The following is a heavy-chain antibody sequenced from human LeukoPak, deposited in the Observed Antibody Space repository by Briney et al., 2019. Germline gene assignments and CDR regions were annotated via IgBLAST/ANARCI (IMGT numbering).Heavy chain of an antibody. CDR1: GFTFSDYY. V-gene: IGHV3-11*01. CDR2: ISPSGGAI. CDR3: AKSIAARSRFDY. Sequence: PGGSLRLSCAASGFTFSDYYMSWIRQAPGKGLEWLAFISPSGGAIYYADSVKGRFTISRDNVKNSLYLQMNSLKAEDTAVYYCAKSIAARSRFDYWGQGTLVTVSS. D-gene: IGHD6-6*01. J-gene: IGHJ4*02.